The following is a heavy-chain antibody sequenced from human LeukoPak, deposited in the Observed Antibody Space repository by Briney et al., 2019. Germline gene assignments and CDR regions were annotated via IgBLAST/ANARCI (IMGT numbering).Heavy chain of an antibody. J-gene: IGHJ4*02. CDR2: ISGDST. CDR3: AKSRATDFHY. Sequence: GGSLRLSCAASGFTFDDYAMHWVRQAAGKGLEWVSLISGDSTYYADSVKGRFTISRDNSKNSLYLQMNSLRTEDTALYYCAKSRATDFHYWGQGTLVTVSS. CDR1: GFTFDDYA. D-gene: IGHD1-26*01. V-gene: IGHV3-43*02.